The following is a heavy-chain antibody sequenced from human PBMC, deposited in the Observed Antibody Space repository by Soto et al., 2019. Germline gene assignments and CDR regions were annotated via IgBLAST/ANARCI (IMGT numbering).Heavy chain of an antibody. CDR3: ARDIQNRVVAATYYYGMDV. J-gene: IGHJ6*02. D-gene: IGHD2-15*01. CDR1: GFTFSSYG. Sequence: PGGSLRLSCAASGFTFSSYGMHWVRQAPGKGLEWVAVIWYDGSNKYYADSVKGRFTISRDNSKNTLYLQMNSLRAEDTAVYYCARDIQNRVVAATYYYGMDVWGQGTTVTVSS. CDR2: IWYDGSNK. V-gene: IGHV3-33*01.